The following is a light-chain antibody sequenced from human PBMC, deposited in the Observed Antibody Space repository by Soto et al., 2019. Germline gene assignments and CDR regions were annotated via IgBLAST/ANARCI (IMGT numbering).Light chain of an antibody. CDR3: LQDINYPWT. V-gene: IGKV1-17*01. Sequence: DIQMTQSPSSLSASVGDRVTITCRASQGIRNDVGWYQQTPGKAPKRLIYAASSLQSGVPSRFSGSGSGTDFTLAISSLQTEDSATYYCLQDINYPWTFGQGTKVDI. CDR1: QGIRND. CDR2: AAS. J-gene: IGKJ1*01.